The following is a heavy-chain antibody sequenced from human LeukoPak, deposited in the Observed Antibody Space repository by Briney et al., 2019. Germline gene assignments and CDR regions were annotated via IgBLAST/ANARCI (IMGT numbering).Heavy chain of an antibody. CDR3: ARLKAAAPKYGMDV. CDR1: GGSFSGYY. CDR2: INHSGST. V-gene: IGHV4-34*01. J-gene: IGHJ6*02. Sequence: PSETLSLTCAVYGGSFSGYYWSWIRQPPGKGLERIGEINHSGSTNYNPSLKSRVTISVDTSKNQFSLKLSSVTAADTAVYYCARLKAAAPKYGMDVWGQGTTVTVSS. D-gene: IGHD6-13*01.